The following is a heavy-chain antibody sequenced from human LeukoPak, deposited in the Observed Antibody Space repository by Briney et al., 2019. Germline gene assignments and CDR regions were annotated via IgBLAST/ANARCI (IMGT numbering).Heavy chain of an antibody. CDR3: AKDLTYCGGDCRDY. J-gene: IGHJ4*02. CDR2: ISYDGSNK. V-gene: IGHV3-30*18. D-gene: IGHD2-21*02. Sequence: GRSLRLSCAASGFTFSSYGMHWVRQAPGKGLEWVAVISYDGSNKYYADSVKGRFTISRDNSKNTLHLQMNSLRAEDTAVYYCAKDLTYCGGDCRDYWGQGTLVTVSS. CDR1: GFTFSSYG.